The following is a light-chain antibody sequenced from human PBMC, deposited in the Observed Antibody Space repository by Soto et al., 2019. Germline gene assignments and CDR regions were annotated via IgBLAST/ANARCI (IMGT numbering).Light chain of an antibody. J-gene: IGLJ2*01. Sequence: QSVLTQPPSASGSPGQSVTISCTGTSSDVGGYNYVSWYQQHPGKAPKLMIFEVSKRPSGVPDRFSGSKSGNTASLTVSGLQAEDAADYYCSSYAGSNNVLFGGGTKVTV. CDR1: SSDVGGYNY. V-gene: IGLV2-8*01. CDR2: EVS. CDR3: SSYAGSNNVL.